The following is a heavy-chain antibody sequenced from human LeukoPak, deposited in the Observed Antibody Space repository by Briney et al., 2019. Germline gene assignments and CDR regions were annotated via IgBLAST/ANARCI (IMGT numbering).Heavy chain of an antibody. D-gene: IGHD3-10*01. V-gene: IGHV1-18*04. CDR1: GYTFTGYY. Sequence: PGASVKVSCKASGYTFTGYYMHWVRQAPGQGLEWMGWISAYNGNTNYAQKLQGRVTMTTDTSTSTAYMELRSLRSDDTAVYYCAREGFRDYYMDVWGKGTTVTISS. CDR2: ISAYNGNT. J-gene: IGHJ6*03. CDR3: AREGFRDYYMDV.